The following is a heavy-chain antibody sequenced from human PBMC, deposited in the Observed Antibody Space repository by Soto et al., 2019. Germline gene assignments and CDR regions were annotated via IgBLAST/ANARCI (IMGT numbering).Heavy chain of an antibody. CDR3: ARDIGSYAYGEGY. V-gene: IGHV4-4*07. J-gene: IGHJ4*02. Sequence: LSLTCSVSGGSINSYWWSWIRQPAGKGLEWIGRVYSSGTTDYNPSLNSRATMSVETSKNQLSLKLSSVTAADTAVYYCARDIGSYAYGEGYWGQGIQVTVSS. CDR2: VYSSGTT. D-gene: IGHD3-10*01. CDR1: GGSINSYW.